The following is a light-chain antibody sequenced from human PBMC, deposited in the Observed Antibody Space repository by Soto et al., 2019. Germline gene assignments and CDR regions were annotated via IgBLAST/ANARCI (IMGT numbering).Light chain of an antibody. CDR2: RND. V-gene: IGLV1-47*01. Sequence: QSVLTQPPSVSGTPGQRVTISCSGSSSNIGSNYVYWYQQLPGTAPKLLIYRNDQRPSGVPDRFSGSKSGTSASLAISGLRSEDEADYYCAAWDDILSAWVFGGGTHLTVL. CDR3: AAWDDILSAWV. CDR1: SSNIGSNY. J-gene: IGLJ3*02.